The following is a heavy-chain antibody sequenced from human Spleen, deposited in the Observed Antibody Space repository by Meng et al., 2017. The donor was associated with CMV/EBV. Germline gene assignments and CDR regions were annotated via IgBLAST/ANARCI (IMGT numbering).Heavy chain of an antibody. D-gene: IGHD2-2*01. CDR1: GASISRSGSC. CDR2: ICYTGST. Sequence: GSLRLSCTVSGASISRSGSCWGWVRQPPGKGLEWIGNICYTGSTFYNPSLKSRVTISVDTSKHQFSLKLSSVTAADTAVYYCARDIAGSTSCYDYWGQGTLVTVSS. J-gene: IGHJ4*02. CDR3: ARDIAGSTSCYDY. V-gene: IGHV4-39*07.